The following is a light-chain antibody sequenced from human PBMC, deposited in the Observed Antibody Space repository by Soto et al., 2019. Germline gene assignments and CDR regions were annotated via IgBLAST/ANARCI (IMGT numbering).Light chain of an antibody. V-gene: IGKV3-11*01. CDR2: DAS. J-gene: IGKJ4*01. CDR3: QQRSNWPT. CDR1: QSVSSY. Sequence: EIVLTQSPATLSLSPGERATLSCRASQSVSSYLAWYQQKPGQAPRLLIYDASNRATGIPARFSGSGSGTDFTLTISSREPEDLAVYYCQQRSNWPTFGGGTKVEIK.